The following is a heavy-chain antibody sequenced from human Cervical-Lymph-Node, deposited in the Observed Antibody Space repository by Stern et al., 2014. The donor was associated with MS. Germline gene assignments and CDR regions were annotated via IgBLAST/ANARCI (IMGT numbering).Heavy chain of an antibody. V-gene: IGHV1-69*06. Sequence: VQLLQSGADVKKPGSSVRVSCKASGDISWLRQAPGQGLEWMGGIIRPVGTAHYTQKFQGRLPITADKSTNTTYMELSSLRSDDTAVYYCATGAGDNWFDPWGQGTLVSVSS. CDR1: GD. CDR2: IIRPVGTA. D-gene: IGHD3-10*01. CDR3: ATGAGDNWFDP. J-gene: IGHJ5*02.